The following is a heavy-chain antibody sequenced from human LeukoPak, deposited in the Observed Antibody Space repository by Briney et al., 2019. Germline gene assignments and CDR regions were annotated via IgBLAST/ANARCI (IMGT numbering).Heavy chain of an antibody. CDR1: GFTFRSYW. J-gene: IGHJ6*02. Sequence: GGSLRLSCAASGFTFRSYWMQWVRQPPGKGLVWVSRINSDGSSISYADSVKGRFTVSRDNAKNTLYLQMNSLRAEDTAVYYCANSSLDVWGQGTTVTVSS. CDR2: INSDGSSI. V-gene: IGHV3-74*01. CDR3: ANSSLDV. D-gene: IGHD2-15*01.